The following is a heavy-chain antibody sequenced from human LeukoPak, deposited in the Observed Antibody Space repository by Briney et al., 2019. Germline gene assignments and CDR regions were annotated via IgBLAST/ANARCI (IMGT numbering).Heavy chain of an antibody. Sequence: SETLSLTCTVSGGSISSYYWSWIRQPPGKGLEWIGYIHYSGSTNYNPSLKSRVTISVDTSKNQFSLKLSSVTAADTAVYYCARNIVGDAFDIWGQGTMVTVSS. D-gene: IGHD2-15*01. CDR3: ARNIVGDAFDI. CDR2: IHYSGST. CDR1: GGSISSYY. V-gene: IGHV4-59*08. J-gene: IGHJ3*02.